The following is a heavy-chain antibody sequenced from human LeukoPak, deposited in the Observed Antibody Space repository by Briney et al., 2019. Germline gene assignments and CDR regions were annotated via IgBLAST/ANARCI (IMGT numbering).Heavy chain of an antibody. CDR2: ISGSGGKT. D-gene: IGHD5-18*01. V-gene: IGHV3-23*01. J-gene: IGHJ4*02. CDR3: ARADWDTAMIDY. Sequence: GGTLRLSCAASGLTFSSYGMSWVRQAPGKGLDWVSAISGSGGKTYYADSVKGRFTISRDNSKNTLYLQMNSLRAEDTAVYYCARADWDTAMIDYWGQGTLVTVSS. CDR1: GLTFSSYG.